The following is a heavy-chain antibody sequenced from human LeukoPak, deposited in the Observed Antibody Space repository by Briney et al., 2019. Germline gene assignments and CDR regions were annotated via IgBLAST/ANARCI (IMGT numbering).Heavy chain of an antibody. CDR1: GFTFSSYS. D-gene: IGHD1-26*01. Sequence: GGSLRLSCAASGFTFSSYSMNWVRQAPGKGLEWGSSISSSSSYIYYADSVKGRFTISRDNAKNSLYLQMNSLRAEDTAVYYCARVEGIVGATGYWGQGTLVTVSS. V-gene: IGHV3-21*01. CDR3: ARVEGIVGATGY. J-gene: IGHJ4*02. CDR2: ISSSSSYI.